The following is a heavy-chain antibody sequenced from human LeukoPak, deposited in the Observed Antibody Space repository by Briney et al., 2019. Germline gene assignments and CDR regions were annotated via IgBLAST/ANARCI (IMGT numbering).Heavy chain of an antibody. J-gene: IGHJ2*01. Sequence: GGSLRLSCAVSGITFRSFAMQWVRQAPGKGLGWVAVISYDGDDQGYGDSVRGRFTISRDNSKNMLYLQMNNVRPEDTAIYYCARDKGAATYWYIDLWGRGTLVTVS. D-gene: IGHD3-16*01. CDR2: ISYDGDDQ. V-gene: IGHV3-30*19. CDR3: ARDKGAATYWYIDL. CDR1: GITFRSFA.